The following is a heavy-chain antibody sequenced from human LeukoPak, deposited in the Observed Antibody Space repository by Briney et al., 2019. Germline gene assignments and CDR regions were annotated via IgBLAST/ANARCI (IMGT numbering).Heavy chain of an antibody. D-gene: IGHD6-13*01. CDR2: ISVYNGHT. J-gene: IGHJ4*02. CDR1: GYSFTGYY. CDR3: ARDRLGYSSSWSPGVY. V-gene: IGHV1-18*04. Sequence: ASVKVSCKASGYSFTGYYMHWVRQAPGQGLEWMGWISVYNGHTNYTQNLQGRLTMTTDTSTSTAYMELRSLRSDDTAVFYCARDRLGYSSSWSPGVYWGQGTLVTVSS.